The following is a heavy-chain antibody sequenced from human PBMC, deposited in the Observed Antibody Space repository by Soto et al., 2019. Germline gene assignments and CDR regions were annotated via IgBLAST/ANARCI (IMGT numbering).Heavy chain of an antibody. J-gene: IGHJ4*02. CDR3: ARAGSSGWYS. V-gene: IGHV4-34*01. D-gene: IGHD6-19*01. CDR2: INHSGST. Sequence: SETLSLTCAVYGGSFSGYYWSWIRQPPGKGLEWIGEINHSGSTNYNPSLKSRVTISVDTSKNQFSLKLSSVTAADTAVYYCARAGSSGWYSWGQGTLVTVSS. CDR1: GGSFSGYY.